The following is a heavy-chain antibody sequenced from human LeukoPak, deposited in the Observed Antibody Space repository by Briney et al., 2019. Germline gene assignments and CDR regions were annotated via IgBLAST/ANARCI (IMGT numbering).Heavy chain of an antibody. V-gene: IGHV3-23*01. Sequence: GGSLRLSCAASGFTFSSYAMSWVRQAPGKGLEWVSAISGSGGSTYYADSVKGRFTISRDSSKNTLYLQMNSLRAEDTAVYYCANDILTGYYGDYWGQGTLVTVSS. CDR2: ISGSGGST. J-gene: IGHJ4*02. CDR3: ANDILTGYYGDY. CDR1: GFTFSSYA. D-gene: IGHD3-9*01.